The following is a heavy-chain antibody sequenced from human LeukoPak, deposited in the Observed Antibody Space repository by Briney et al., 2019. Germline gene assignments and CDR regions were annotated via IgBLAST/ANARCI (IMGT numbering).Heavy chain of an antibody. CDR3: ARGPGGYGDLYYYGMDI. D-gene: IGHD4-17*01. CDR2: IYSGGST. V-gene: IGHV3-53*01. Sequence: GSLRLSCAASGFTFSSYGMHWVRQAPGKGLEWVSVIYSGGSTDYADSVKGRFTISRDNSKNTLYLQMNSLRDEDTAVYYCARGPGGYGDLYYYGMDIWGQGTTVTVSS. CDR1: GFTFSSYG. J-gene: IGHJ6*02.